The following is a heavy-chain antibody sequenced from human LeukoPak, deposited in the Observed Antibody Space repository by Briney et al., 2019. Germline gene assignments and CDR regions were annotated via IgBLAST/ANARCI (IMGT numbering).Heavy chain of an antibody. CDR1: GFTFSNYA. D-gene: IGHD3-3*01. V-gene: IGHV3-23*01. Sequence: GGSLRLSCAASGFTFSNYAMTWVRQAPGKGLEWVSAISGSDGSTYYSDSVTARFTISSDNSKNNLYLPMTSLRPDDTAVYYCAKDGYDFWSAYQIDLWGQGTAVTVSS. CDR2: ISGSDGST. J-gene: IGHJ5*02. CDR3: AKDGYDFWSAYQIDL.